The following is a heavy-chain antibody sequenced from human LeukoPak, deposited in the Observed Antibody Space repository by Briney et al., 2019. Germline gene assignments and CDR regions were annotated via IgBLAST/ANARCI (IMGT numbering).Heavy chain of an antibody. J-gene: IGHJ6*03. CDR1: GGSFSGYY. V-gene: IGHV4-34*01. Sequence: SETLSLTCAVYGGSFSGYYWSWIREPPGKGLEWLGEIYHSGSTNYNPSLKSRVTISVDKSKNQFSLKLSSVTAADTAVYYCARGDSGSYYHYYYYMDVWGKGTTVTVSS. CDR3: ARGDSGSYYHYYYYMDV. CDR2: IYHSGST. D-gene: IGHD1-26*01.